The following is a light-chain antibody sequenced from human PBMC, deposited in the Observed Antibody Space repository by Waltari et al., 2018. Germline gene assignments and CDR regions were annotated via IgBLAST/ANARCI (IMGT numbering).Light chain of an antibody. V-gene: IGKV1-5*03. CDR3: QHYNSFSLT. CDR2: KAS. CDR1: QSINSW. Sequence: DIQMTQSPSTLSASIGERVTITCRASQSINSWLAWYQQKPGKAPKLLIYKASTLENEVPSRFSGSGSGTEFTLTISSLRPDDSATYYCQHYNSFSLTFGPGTKVDIK. J-gene: IGKJ3*01.